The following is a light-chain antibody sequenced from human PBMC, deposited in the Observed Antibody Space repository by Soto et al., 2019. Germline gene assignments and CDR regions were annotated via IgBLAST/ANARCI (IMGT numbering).Light chain of an antibody. J-gene: IGLJ1*01. V-gene: IGLV2-14*03. CDR2: DVS. CDR1: SSDVGAYDY. Sequence: QSALTQPASVSGSPGQSITISCTGTSSDVGAYDYVSWYQQHPGEVPKLMIFDVSDRPSGVSNRFSGSKSGNTASLTISGIQDEDEADYYCSSFTTSTSYVFGTGTKLTVL. CDR3: SSFTTSTSYV.